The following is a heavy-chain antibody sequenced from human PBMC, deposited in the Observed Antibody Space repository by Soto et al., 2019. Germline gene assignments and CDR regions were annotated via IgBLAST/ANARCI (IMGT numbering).Heavy chain of an antibody. CDR3: ARPSRYYDILTGYGALDP. CDR2: IYYSGST. CDR1: GGSISSSSYY. Sequence: SETLSLTCTVSGGSISSSSYYRGWIRQPPGKGLEWIGSIYYSGSTYYNPSLKSRVTISVDTSKNQFSLKLSSVTAADTAVYYCARPSRYYDILTGYGALDPWGQGTLVTVSS. D-gene: IGHD3-9*01. V-gene: IGHV4-39*01. J-gene: IGHJ5*02.